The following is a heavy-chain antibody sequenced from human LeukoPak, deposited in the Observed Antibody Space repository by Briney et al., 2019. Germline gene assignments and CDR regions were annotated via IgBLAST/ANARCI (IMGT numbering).Heavy chain of an antibody. CDR3: ARGRLIAVAGTGRRDAFDI. J-gene: IGHJ3*02. CDR1: GGSFSGYY. CDR2: FNHSGST. V-gene: IGHV4-34*01. D-gene: IGHD6-19*01. Sequence: SETLSLTCAVYGGSFSGYYWSWIRQPPGKGLEWIGEFNHSGSTNYNPSLKSRVTISADTSKNQFSLKLSSVTAADTAVYYCARGRLIAVAGTGRRDAFDIWGQGTMVTVSS.